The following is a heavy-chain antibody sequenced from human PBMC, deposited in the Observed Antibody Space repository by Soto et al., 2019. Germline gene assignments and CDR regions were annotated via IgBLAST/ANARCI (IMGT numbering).Heavy chain of an antibody. J-gene: IGHJ5*02. D-gene: IGHD5-18*01. CDR3: ARLGDCRTYSCQPGWFDP. V-gene: IGHV4-4*02. Sequence: SETLSLTCAVSVVSVSSTNFCSWVRQPPGKGLVWIGDNFDSGNTTYNPPLKNRLAITVVKTKKQFSLIQTSATAADTAVYYCARLGDCRTYSCQPGWFDPWGQGTLVTVSS. CDR2: NFDSGNT. CDR1: VVSVSSTNF.